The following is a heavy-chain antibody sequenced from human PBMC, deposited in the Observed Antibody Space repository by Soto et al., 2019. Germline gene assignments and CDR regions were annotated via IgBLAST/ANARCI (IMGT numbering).Heavy chain of an antibody. CDR1: GGSISSSSYY. J-gene: IGHJ2*01. D-gene: IGHD5-12*01. CDR3: ARHPRSEATIYWYFDL. Sequence: ETLSLTCTVSGGSISSSSYYWGWIRQPPGKGLEWIGSIYYSGSTYYNPSLKSRVTISVDTSKNQFSLKLSSVTAADTAVYYCARHPRSEATIYWYFDLWGRGTLVTVSS. CDR2: IYYSGST. V-gene: IGHV4-39*01.